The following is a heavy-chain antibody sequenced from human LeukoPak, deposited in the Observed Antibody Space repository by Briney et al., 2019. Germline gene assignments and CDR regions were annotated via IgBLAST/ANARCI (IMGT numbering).Heavy chain of an antibody. CDR1: XFNFXXXA. V-gene: IGHV3-23*01. Sequence: LRLSXXXXXFNFXXXAMSWVRQXPGKGPEWVSAISGSGATTYYADSVKGRLTISRDNSKNTVFLQMNSLRAEDTAIYYCSGGVNSLHLDFDYWGQGTLVTVSS. D-gene: IGHD4-23*01. CDR2: ISGSGATT. CDR3: SGGVNSLHLDFDY. J-gene: IGHJ4*02.